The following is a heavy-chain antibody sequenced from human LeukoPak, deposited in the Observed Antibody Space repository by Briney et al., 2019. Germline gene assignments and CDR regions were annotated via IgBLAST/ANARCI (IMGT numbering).Heavy chain of an antibody. CDR1: GGSISSHY. J-gene: IGHJ6*03. CDR3: AVSSTSCYRGGACYYYMDV. D-gene: IGHD2-2*02. V-gene: IGHV4-59*11. CDR2: IFYSGST. Sequence: SETLSLTCTVSGGSISSHYWSWIRQPPGKGLEWIGYIFYSGSTKYNPSLKSRVTLSMDTSKKHFSLKLSSVTAADTAVYYCAVSSTSCYRGGACYYYMDVWGKGTTVTVSS.